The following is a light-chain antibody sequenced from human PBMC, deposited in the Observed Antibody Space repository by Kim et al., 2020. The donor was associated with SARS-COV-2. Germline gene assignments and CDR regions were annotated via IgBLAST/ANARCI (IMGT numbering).Light chain of an antibody. CDR2: SNN. Sequence: PGQGVNISCSGSSSNIGNNTVNWNKQLPGTAPNLLIYSNNQRPSGVPDRFSGSKSGTSASLAISGLQSEDEADYYCAAWDDSLMGVFGGGTQLTVL. CDR1: SSNIGNNT. J-gene: IGLJ2*01. V-gene: IGLV1-44*01. CDR3: AAWDDSLMGV.